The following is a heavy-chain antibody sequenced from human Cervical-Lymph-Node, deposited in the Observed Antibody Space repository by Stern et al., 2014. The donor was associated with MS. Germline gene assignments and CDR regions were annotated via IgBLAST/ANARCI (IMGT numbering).Heavy chain of an antibody. CDR1: GASVGIGSYS. V-gene: IGHV4-61*02. J-gene: IGHJ4*02. Sequence: QVQLQESGPGLVKPSQTLSLSCTVSGASVGIGSYSWSWIRQPAGKRLEWIGRVYSTGSPNYNPSLRSRVTISVDASKTQFSLNLTSVTAADTAVYYCASGYSGFDCFDYWGQGTLFTVSS. CDR2: VYSTGSP. CDR3: ASGYSGFDCFDY. D-gene: IGHD5-12*01.